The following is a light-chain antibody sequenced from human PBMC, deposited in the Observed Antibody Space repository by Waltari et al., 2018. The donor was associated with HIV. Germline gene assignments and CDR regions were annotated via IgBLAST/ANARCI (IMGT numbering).Light chain of an antibody. CDR1: SSDVGGYHS. Sequence: QSALTQPASVSGSPGQSITLSCTGTSSDVGGYHSVSRYQRHPGKAPKIIIYEVSTRPSGVSDRFSGSKSGNTASLTISGLQAEDEADYYCSSYTSSNTLVFGGGTKLTVL. J-gene: IGLJ2*01. V-gene: IGLV2-14*01. CDR3: SSYTSSNTLV. CDR2: EVS.